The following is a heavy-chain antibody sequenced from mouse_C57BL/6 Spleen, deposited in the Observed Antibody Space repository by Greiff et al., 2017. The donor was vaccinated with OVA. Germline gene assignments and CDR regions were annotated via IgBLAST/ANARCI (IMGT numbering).Heavy chain of an antibody. J-gene: IGHJ4*01. CDR1: GFSLTSYG. Sequence: QVQLKESGPGLVQPSQSLYITCTVSGFSLTSYGVHWVRQSPGKGLEWMGVIWRGGSSDYNAAFMSSLGIPTDNSKSKDFYKRNSQQADDNAIDYCAKGRLPYQEGAMDYWGQGTSVTVSS. V-gene: IGHV2-5*01. CDR2: IWRGGSS. CDR3: AKGRLPYQEGAMDY. D-gene: IGHD2-2*01.